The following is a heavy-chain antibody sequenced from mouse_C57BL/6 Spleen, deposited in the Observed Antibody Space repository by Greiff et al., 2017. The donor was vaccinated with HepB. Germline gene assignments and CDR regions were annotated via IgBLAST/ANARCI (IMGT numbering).Heavy chain of an antibody. CDR3: ARVGVTTVVATRYAMGY. Sequence: QVQLQQPGAELVRPGSSVKLSCKASGYTFTSYWMHWVKQRPIQGLEWIGNIDPSDSETHYNQKFKDKATLTVDKSSSTAYMQLSSLTSEDSAVYYCARVGVTTVVATRYAMGYWGQGTSVTVSS. V-gene: IGHV1-52*01. J-gene: IGHJ4*01. D-gene: IGHD1-1*01. CDR2: IDPSDSET. CDR1: GYTFTSYW.